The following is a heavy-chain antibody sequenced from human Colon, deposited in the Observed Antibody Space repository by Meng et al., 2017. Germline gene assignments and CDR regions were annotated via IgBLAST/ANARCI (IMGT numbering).Heavy chain of an antibody. J-gene: IGHJ5*02. V-gene: IGHV4-61*03. D-gene: IGHD4-17*01. Sequence: QAHLQESRPGLLSPSETLSLTCTVSGASVSSDSHYWSWIRQSPGKGLEWIGYIYYTGNTNYNPSLASRVSMSLDTSKNHFSLHLTSVTAADTAIYYCARVNGDFDEAWFDPWGQGTLVTVSS. CDR2: IYYTGNT. CDR1: GASVSSDSHY. CDR3: ARVNGDFDEAWFDP.